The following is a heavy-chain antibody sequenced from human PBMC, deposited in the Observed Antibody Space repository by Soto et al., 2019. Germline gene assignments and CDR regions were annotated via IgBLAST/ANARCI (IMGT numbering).Heavy chain of an antibody. D-gene: IGHD1-20*01. CDR1: GGSIRGSIYY. V-gene: IGHV4-39*01. J-gene: IGHJ6*03. Sequence: SETLSLTCTVSGGSIRGSIYYWGWIRQPPGKGLEWIGSIYYSGSTYYNPSLRSRITISVDTSKNQFSLKLSSVTAADTAVYYCATRIAGEQRPYYYYMDVWGKGTTVTVSS. CDR3: ATRIAGEQRPYYYYMDV. CDR2: IYYSGST.